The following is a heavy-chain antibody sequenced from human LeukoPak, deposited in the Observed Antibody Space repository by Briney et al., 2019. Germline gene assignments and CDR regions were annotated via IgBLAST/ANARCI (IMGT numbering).Heavy chain of an antibody. Sequence: PGGSLRLSCAAPGFTFSSYGMHWVRQAPGKGLEWVAFIRYDGSNKYYADSVKGRFTISRDNSKNTLYLQMNSLRAEDTAVYYCAKVQGMTTVVTQGFDYWGQGTLVTVSS. CDR2: IRYDGSNK. V-gene: IGHV3-30*02. CDR3: AKVQGMTTVVTQGFDY. J-gene: IGHJ4*02. D-gene: IGHD4-23*01. CDR1: GFTFSSYG.